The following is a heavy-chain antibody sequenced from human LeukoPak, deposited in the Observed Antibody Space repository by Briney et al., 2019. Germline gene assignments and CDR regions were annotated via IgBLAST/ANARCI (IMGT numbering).Heavy chain of an antibody. CDR3: ARLVVVAATGGYYMDV. CDR2: ISSSGSTI. D-gene: IGHD2-15*01. V-gene: IGHV3-11*01. J-gene: IGHJ6*03. CDR1: GFTFSDYY. Sequence: GGSLRLSCAASGFTFSDYYMSWIRQAPGKGLEWVSYISSSGSTIYYADSVKGRFTISRDNAKNSLYLQMNSLRAEGTAVYYCARLVVVAATGGYYMDVWGKGTTVTVSS.